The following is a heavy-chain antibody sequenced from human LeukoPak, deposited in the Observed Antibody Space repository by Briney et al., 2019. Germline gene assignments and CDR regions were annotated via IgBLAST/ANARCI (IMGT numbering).Heavy chain of an antibody. D-gene: IGHD5-24*01. CDR2: INAGNGNT. CDR3: ARASEMATIPRDYYYYGMDV. CDR1: GYTFTSYA. J-gene: IGHJ6*02. V-gene: IGHV1-3*01. Sequence: ASVKVSCKASGYTFTSYAMHWVRQAPGQRLEWMGWINAGNGNTKYSQKFQGRVTITRDTSASTAYMELSSLRSEDTAVYYCARASEMATIPRDYYYYGMDVWGQGTTVTVSS.